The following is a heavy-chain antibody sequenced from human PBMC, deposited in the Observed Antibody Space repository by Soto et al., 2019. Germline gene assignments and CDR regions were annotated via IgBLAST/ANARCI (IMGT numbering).Heavy chain of an antibody. CDR1: GYSFTSYW. CDR3: ARYVWDYYDSSGYYDY. D-gene: IGHD3-22*01. CDR2: IYPGDSDT. Sequence: PGESLKISCKGSGYSFTSYWIGWVRQMPGKGLEWMGIIYPGDSDTRYSPSFQGQVTISADKSISTAYLQWSSLKASDTAMYYCARYVWDYYDSSGYYDYWGQGTLVTVSS. J-gene: IGHJ4*02. V-gene: IGHV5-51*01.